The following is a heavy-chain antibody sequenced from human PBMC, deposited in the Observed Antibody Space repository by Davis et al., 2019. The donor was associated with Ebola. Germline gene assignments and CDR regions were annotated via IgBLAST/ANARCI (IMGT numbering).Heavy chain of an antibody. CDR1: GYTFTSYD. Sequence: SVKVSCKASGYTFTSYDMSWVRQAPGQGLEWLGRILPILSAAHYAPMFQGRLMITADKLTSTAYMELTGLTSDDAAVYYCARDELGTFDLWGEGTLVTVSS. CDR2: ILPILSAA. D-gene: IGHD3-16*01. J-gene: IGHJ4*02. CDR3: ARDELGTFDL. V-gene: IGHV1-69*04.